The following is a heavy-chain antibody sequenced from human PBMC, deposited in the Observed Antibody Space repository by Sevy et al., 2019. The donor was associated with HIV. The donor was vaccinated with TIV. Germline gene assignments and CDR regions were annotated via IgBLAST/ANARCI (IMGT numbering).Heavy chain of an antibody. Sequence: ASVKVSCKASGYTFTGHYMHWVRQAPGQGLEWMGRINPKSGGTNYAQKFQGRVTMTRDTSIITAYMERSSRGSDDTAGYYCARADNIGWSTLDAFDLWGQGTMVTVSS. D-gene: IGHD6-19*01. CDR3: ARADNIGWSTLDAFDL. CDR1: GYTFTGHY. V-gene: IGHV1-2*06. J-gene: IGHJ3*01. CDR2: INPKSGGT.